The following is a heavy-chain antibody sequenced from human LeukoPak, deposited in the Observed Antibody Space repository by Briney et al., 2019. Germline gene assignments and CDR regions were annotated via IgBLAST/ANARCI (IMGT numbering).Heavy chain of an antibody. CDR3: ANFYLDN. J-gene: IGHJ4*02. V-gene: IGHV6-1*01. CDR1: GDAVSSNSAA. Sequence: SQTLSLTCAISGDAVSSNSAAWNWIRQSPSRGLEWLGRTYFRSKWYNDYAESVKGRISINPDTSKNQFSLQLNSVNPEDTAVYYCANFYLDNWSQGSLVTVSS. D-gene: IGHD2/OR15-2a*01. CDR2: TYFRSKWYN.